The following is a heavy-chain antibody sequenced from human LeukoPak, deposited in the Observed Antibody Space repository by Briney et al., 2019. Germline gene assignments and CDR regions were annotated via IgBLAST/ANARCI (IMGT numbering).Heavy chain of an antibody. Sequence: ASVKVSCKASGYTFTSYDIHWVRQATGQGLEWMGWINPDSDNTDYAQKFQARVTITRNTSISTAYMELRSLGSDDTAVYYCARDLIDSSGYQDYWGQGTLVTVSS. CDR3: ARDLIDSSGYQDY. V-gene: IGHV1-8*01. CDR1: GYTFTSYD. J-gene: IGHJ4*02. D-gene: IGHD3-22*01. CDR2: INPDSDNT.